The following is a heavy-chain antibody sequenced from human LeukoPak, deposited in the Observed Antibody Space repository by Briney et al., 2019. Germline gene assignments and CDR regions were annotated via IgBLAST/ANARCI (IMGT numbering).Heavy chain of an antibody. CDR2: IRSKAYGGTT. CDR3: TRDRERYSDSSGYYNY. J-gene: IGHJ4*02. Sequence: GGSLRLSCTASGFTFCDYAMSWVRQAPGKGVEWVGFIRSKAYGGTTEYAASVKGRFTISRDDSKSIAYLQMNSLKTEDTAVYYCTRDRERYSDSSGYYNYWGQGTPVSVSS. V-gene: IGHV3-49*04. CDR1: GFTFCDYA. D-gene: IGHD3-22*01.